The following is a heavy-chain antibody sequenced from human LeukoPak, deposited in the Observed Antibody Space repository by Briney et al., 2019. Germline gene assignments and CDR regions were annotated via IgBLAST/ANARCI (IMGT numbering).Heavy chain of an antibody. CDR1: GGSVNNGNYY. D-gene: IGHD5-24*01. CDR3: VRGGDGEEFDY. CDR2: IYYSGST. J-gene: IGHJ4*02. V-gene: IGHV4-61*01. Sequence: SETLSLTCTVSGGSVNNGNYYWTWIRQPPGKGLEWIGYIYYSGSTSYNTSLKSRVTISADTSENQFSLKLSSVTAADTAIYYCVRGGDGEEFDYWGPGTLVTVSS.